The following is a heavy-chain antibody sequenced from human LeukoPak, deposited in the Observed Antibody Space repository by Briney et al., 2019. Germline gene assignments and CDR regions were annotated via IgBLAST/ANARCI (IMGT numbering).Heavy chain of an antibody. V-gene: IGHV1-58*01. D-gene: IGHD3-3*01. CDR2: IVVCSGNT. Sequence: SVKVSCKASGFTFTSSAVQWVRQARGQRLEWIGWIVVCSGNTNYAQKFQERVTITRDMSTSTAYMELSSLRSEDTAVYYCAAGIWSGYYPLWYYYYMDVWGKGTTVTVSS. CDR3: AAGIWSGYYPLWYYYYMDV. CDR1: GFTFTSSA. J-gene: IGHJ6*03.